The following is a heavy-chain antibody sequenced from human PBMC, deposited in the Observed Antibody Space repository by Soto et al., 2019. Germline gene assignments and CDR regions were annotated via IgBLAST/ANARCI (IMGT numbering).Heavy chain of an antibody. Sequence: SETLSLTCAVYGGSFSGYYWSWIRQPPGKGLEWIGEINHSGSTNYNPSLKSRVTISVDTSKNQFSLKLSSVTAADTAVYYCARGRRGYGDYAIDPWGQGTLVTVSS. J-gene: IGHJ5*02. CDR2: INHSGST. V-gene: IGHV4-34*01. D-gene: IGHD4-17*01. CDR3: ARGRRGYGDYAIDP. CDR1: GGSFSGYY.